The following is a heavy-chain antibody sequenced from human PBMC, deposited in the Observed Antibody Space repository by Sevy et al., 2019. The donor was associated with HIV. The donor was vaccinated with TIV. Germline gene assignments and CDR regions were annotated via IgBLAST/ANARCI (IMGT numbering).Heavy chain of an antibody. Sequence: GGSLRLSCAASGFTFSSYGMHWVRQAPGKGLEWVAFIRYDGSKKYYADSVKGRFTISRDNSKNTLYLQMNSLRAEDTAVYYCAKDAIVVVPAAMRDSVNWFDPWGQGTLVTVSS. CDR1: GFTFSSYG. J-gene: IGHJ5*02. CDR2: IRYDGSKK. D-gene: IGHD2-2*01. V-gene: IGHV3-30*02. CDR3: AKDAIVVVPAAMRDSVNWFDP.